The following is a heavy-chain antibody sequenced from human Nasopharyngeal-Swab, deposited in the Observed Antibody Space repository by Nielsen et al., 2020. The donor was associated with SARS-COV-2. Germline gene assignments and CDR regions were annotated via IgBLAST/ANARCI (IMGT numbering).Heavy chain of an antibody. V-gene: IGHV3-30*18. Sequence: GESLKISCVGSGFLFTNYAIHWVRQAPGKGLEWVSLVSPDGSKKYYADSVQGRFTIFRDNSKNTVYLQINNLRPEDTAVYYCAKRHDLDISGYYSFAYWGHGTLVTVSP. D-gene: IGHD3-22*01. CDR3: AKRHDLDISGYYSFAY. CDR2: VSPDGSKK. J-gene: IGHJ4*01. CDR1: GFLFTNYA.